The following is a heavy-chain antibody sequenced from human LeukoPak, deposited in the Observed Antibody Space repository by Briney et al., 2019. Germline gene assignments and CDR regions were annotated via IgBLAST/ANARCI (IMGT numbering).Heavy chain of an antibody. D-gene: IGHD2-2*01. Sequence: ASVKVSCKASGNTFTGYYMHWVRQAPGQGLEWMGWINPNSGGTDTAQKFQGRVTMTRDTSISTAYMELSRLRSDDTAVYYCTRDHCTRTNGYEDYYSGMDVWGQGTTATVS. CDR2: INPNSGGT. CDR3: TRDHCTRTNGYEDYYSGMDV. V-gene: IGHV1-2*02. J-gene: IGHJ6*02. CDR1: GNTFTGYY.